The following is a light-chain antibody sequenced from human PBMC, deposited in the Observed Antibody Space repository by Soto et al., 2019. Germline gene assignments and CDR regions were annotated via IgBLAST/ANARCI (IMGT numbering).Light chain of an antibody. CDR1: SSDVGYYNY. Sequence: QSVLTQPASVSGSPVQSIAISCTGTSSDVGYYNYVSWYQQHPGKAPKVMIYDVNNRPSGVSDRFSGSKSGNTASLTISGLQAEDEADYYCSSYTSSSNYVFGTGTKVTVL. CDR2: DVN. J-gene: IGLJ1*01. V-gene: IGLV2-14*01. CDR3: SSYTSSSNYV.